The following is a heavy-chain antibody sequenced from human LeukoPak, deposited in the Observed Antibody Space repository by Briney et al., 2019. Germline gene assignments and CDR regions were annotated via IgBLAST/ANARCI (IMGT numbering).Heavy chain of an antibody. J-gene: IGHJ6*04. D-gene: IGHD6-6*01. CDR3: ARLTFTTRPVDV. CDR2: IHGSGST. V-gene: IGHV4-4*09. CDR1: GGSISGYY. Sequence: PSETLSLTCSVSGGSISGYYWSWIRQPPGKALEWVGYIHGSGSTNFNPSLQSRVTISVDASKNQVSLNLSSVTAADTAIYYCARLTFTTRPVDVWGKGTTVTVSS.